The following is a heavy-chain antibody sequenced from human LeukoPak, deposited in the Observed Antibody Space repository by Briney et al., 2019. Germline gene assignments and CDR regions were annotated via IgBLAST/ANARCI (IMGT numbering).Heavy chain of an antibody. CDR3: ARSLTYCSSTSCYPEAFDI. CDR1: GFTFSSYS. J-gene: IGHJ3*02. CDR2: ISSSSSYI. D-gene: IGHD2-2*01. V-gene: IGHV3-21*01. Sequence: GGSLRLSCAASGFTFSSYSMNWVRQAPGKGLEWVSSISSSSSYIYYADSVKGRFTISRDNAKNSLYLQMNSLRAEDTAVYYCARSLTYCSSTSCYPEAFDIWGQGTMVTVSS.